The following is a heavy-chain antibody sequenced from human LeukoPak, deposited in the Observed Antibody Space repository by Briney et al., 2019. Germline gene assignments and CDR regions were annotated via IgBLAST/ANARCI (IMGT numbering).Heavy chain of an antibody. CDR3: ASLGYCSSTSCYGASDI. CDR2: ISWDGGST. V-gene: IGHV3-43D*04. Sequence: GGSLRLSCAASGFTFDDYAMHWVRQAPGKGLEWVSLISWDGGSTYYADCVKGRFTISRDNSKNSLYLQMNSLRSEDTALYYCASLGYCSSTSCYGASDIWGQGTMVTVSS. D-gene: IGHD2-2*01. CDR1: GFTFDDYA. J-gene: IGHJ3*02.